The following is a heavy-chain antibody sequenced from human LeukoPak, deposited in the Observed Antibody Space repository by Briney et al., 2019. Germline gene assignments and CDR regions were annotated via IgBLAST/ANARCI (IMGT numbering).Heavy chain of an antibody. CDR1: GASISTSSYY. Sequence: PSETLSLTCTVSGASISTSSYYWGWIRQPPGKGLEWIGSIYYTGTTYYSPSLKSRVTISLDTSKNQFSLKLRSVTAADTAVYYCARGHRRWAVAGILGGYFDYWGQGTLVTVSS. D-gene: IGHD6-19*01. CDR3: ARGHRRWAVAGILGGYFDY. J-gene: IGHJ4*02. V-gene: IGHV4-39*07. CDR2: IYYTGTT.